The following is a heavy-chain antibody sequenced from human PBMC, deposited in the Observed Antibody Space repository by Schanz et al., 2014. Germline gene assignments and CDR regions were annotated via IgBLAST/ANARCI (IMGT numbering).Heavy chain of an antibody. CDR3: ARGGSWSHYRLDY. D-gene: IGHD1-26*01. CDR1: GFTFSSYA. J-gene: IGHJ4*02. CDR2: ISGSGGST. V-gene: IGHV3-23*04. Sequence: EVQLAESGGGLVQPGGSLRLSCAASGFTFSSYAMSWVRQAPGKGLEWVSAISGSGGSTYYADSMKGRFTVSRDNAENALYLQMNSLRAEDTGLYFCARGGSWSHYRLDYWGQGTLVTVSS.